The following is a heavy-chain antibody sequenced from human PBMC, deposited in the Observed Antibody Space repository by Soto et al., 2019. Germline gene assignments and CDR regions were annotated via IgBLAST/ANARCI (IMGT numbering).Heavy chain of an antibody. CDR3: AHRYGSSHLFDP. J-gene: IGHJ5*02. CDR1: GFSLSTSGVG. Sequence: SGPTLVNPTQTLTLTCTFSGFSLSTSGVGVGWIRQPPGKALEWLAFMYWDDDKRYSPSLKSRLTITKDTSKNQVVLTMTNMDPVDTATYYCAHRYGSSHLFDPWGQGTLVTVSS. D-gene: IGHD2-2*01. V-gene: IGHV2-5*02. CDR2: MYWDDDK.